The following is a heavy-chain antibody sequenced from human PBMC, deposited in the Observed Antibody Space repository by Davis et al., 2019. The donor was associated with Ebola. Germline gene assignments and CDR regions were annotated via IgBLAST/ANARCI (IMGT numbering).Heavy chain of an antibody. V-gene: IGHV3-7*01. D-gene: IGHD6-19*01. CDR2: IKYDGRTK. CDR1: GFAFSNFW. Sequence: GESLKISCEASGFAFSNFWMSWVRQAPGKGLEWVANIKYDGRTKYYVDSVKGRFTISRDNAKNSVYLQMNSLRAEDTAVYYCAGGGCWGQGTLVTVSS. J-gene: IGHJ4*02. CDR3: AGGGC.